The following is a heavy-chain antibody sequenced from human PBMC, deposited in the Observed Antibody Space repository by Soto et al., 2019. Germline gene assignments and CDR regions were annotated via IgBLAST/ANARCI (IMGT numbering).Heavy chain of an antibody. CDR2: IKSKTDGGTT. CDR1: GFTFSNAW. J-gene: IGHJ4*02. V-gene: IGHV3-15*01. D-gene: IGHD3-10*01. CDR3: TTAGRVYGSGSYGY. Sequence: GGSLRLSCAASGFTFSNAWMSWVRQAPGKGLEWVCRIKSKTDGGTTDYAAPVKGRFTISRDDSKNTLYLQMNSLKTEDTAVYYCTTAGRVYGSGSYGYWGQGTLVTVSS.